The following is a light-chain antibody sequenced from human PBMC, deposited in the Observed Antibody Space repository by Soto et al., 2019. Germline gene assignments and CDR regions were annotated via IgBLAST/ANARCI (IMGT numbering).Light chain of an antibody. V-gene: IGKV1-6*01. CDR2: AAS. CDR3: LQDYNYPYT. Sequence: AIQMTQSPSSLSASVGDRVTITCRASQGIKNDVGWYQQKPGKAPKLLIYAASSLQSGVPPRFSGSGSGTDFTLTISSLQPEDFATYYCLQDYNYPYTFGQGTRWIS. J-gene: IGKJ2*01. CDR1: QGIKND.